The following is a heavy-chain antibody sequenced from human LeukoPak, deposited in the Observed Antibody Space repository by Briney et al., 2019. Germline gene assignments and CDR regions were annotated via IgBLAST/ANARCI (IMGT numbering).Heavy chain of an antibody. CDR2: IYTSGST. CDR1: GGSISSSSYY. V-gene: IGHV4-61*02. CDR3: ARVGGYYDSSGYFLGPAEDFDY. Sequence: SETLSLTCTVSGGSISSSSYYWSWIRQPAGKGLEWIGRIYTSGSTNYNPSLKSRVTISVDTSKNQFSLKLSSVTAADTAVYYCARVGGYYDSSGYFLGPAEDFDYWGQGTLVTVSS. D-gene: IGHD3-22*01. J-gene: IGHJ4*02.